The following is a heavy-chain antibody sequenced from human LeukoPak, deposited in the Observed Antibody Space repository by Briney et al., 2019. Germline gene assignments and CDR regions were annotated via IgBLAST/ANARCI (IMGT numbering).Heavy chain of an antibody. CDR3: ARGPRITLVRGGQWYYYMDV. J-gene: IGHJ6*03. D-gene: IGHD3-10*01. CDR1: GYTFSSNH. CDR2: INPSGGST. V-gene: IGHV1-46*01. Sequence: ASVKVSCKASGYTFSSNHMHWVRQAPGQGLEWMGIINPSGGSTNYAQKFQGRVTMTRDTSTSTVYMELSSLRSEDTAVYYCARGPRITLVRGGQWYYYMDVWGKGTTVTISS.